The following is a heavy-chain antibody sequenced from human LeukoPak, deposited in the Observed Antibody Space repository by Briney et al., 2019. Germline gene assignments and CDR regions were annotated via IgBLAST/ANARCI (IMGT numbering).Heavy chain of an antibody. CDR3: AREYSSPKISDPVISYYYMDV. CDR2: IYTSGST. CDR1: GGSISSYY. V-gene: IGHV4-4*07. Sequence: PSETLSLTCTVSGGSISSYYWSGIRQPAGKGLEWIGRIYTSGSTDYNPSLKSRVTMSVDTSKNQFSLKLSSVTAADTAVYYCAREYSSPKISDPVISYYYMDVWGKGTTVTVSS. J-gene: IGHJ6*03. D-gene: IGHD6-13*01.